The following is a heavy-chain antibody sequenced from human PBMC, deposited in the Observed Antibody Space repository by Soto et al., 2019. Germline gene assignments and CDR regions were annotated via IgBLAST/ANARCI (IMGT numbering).Heavy chain of an antibody. D-gene: IGHD4-17*01. V-gene: IGHV1-18*01. CDR2: ISAYNGHT. CDR1: GYSFTSHG. J-gene: IGHJ4*02. Sequence: QVQLVQSGAEVKKPGASVKVSCKASGYSFTSHGIDWVRQAPGQGLEWMGWISAYNGHTYYAQRLHGRVTMTTDTSTSTATMELRSLRSDDTAVYYCARGGYCDYGRYWGQGTLVTVSS. CDR3: ARGGYCDYGRY.